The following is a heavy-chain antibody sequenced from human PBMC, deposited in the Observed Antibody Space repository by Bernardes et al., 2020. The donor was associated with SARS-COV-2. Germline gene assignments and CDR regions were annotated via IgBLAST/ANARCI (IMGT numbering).Heavy chain of an antibody. CDR1: GFTFSTYA. CDR3: AKGVRGLTRPNCYGAVCTNDRYYYYAMDV. V-gene: IGHV3-23*01. J-gene: IGHJ6*02. CDR2: ITGVGVST. D-gene: IGHD2-21*01. Sequence: GGSLRLSCAASGFTFSTYAMTWVRQAPGKGLEWVSAITGVGVSTYYADSVKGRFTISRDNSKNTLFLQMNSLRAEDTAVYYCAKGVRGLTRPNCYGAVCTNDRYYYYAMDVWGQGTTVTVSS.